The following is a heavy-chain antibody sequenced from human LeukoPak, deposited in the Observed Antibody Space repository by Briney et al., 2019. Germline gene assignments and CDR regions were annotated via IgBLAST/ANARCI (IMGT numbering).Heavy chain of an antibody. CDR2: INPHSGGT. CDR1: GYTFTDHH. CDR3: ARERYYYDSGGPAFDY. J-gene: IGHJ4*02. Sequence: ASVKVSCKASGYTFTDHHMHWVRQAPGQGLEWMGRINPHSGGTKYAQKFQGRVTMTRDTSINTAYMELSRLRSDDTAVYYCARERYYYDSGGPAFDYWGQGTLVTVSS. D-gene: IGHD3-22*01. V-gene: IGHV1-2*06.